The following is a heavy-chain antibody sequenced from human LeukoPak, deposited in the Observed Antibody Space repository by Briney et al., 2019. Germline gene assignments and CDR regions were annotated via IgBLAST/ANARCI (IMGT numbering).Heavy chain of an antibody. J-gene: IGHJ4*02. V-gene: IGHV3-21*01. Sequence: GGSLRLSCAASGFIFSNCNMNWVRQAPGKGLEWVSFISSSGSYIYFADSVNGRFTISRDNAKNSLFLQMNSLRAEDTGLYYCARATTAKRGSEGYWGRGTLVTVSS. CDR1: GFIFSNCN. D-gene: IGHD4-11*01. CDR2: ISSSGSYI. CDR3: ARATTAKRGSEGY.